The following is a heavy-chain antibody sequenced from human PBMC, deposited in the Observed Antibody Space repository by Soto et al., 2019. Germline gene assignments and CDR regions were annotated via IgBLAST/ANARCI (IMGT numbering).Heavy chain of an antibody. Sequence: GGSLRLSCAASGFTFSSYAMSWVRQAPGKGLEWVSAISGSGGSTYYADSVKGRFTISRDNSKNTLYLQMNSLRAEDTAVYYCAKEKRITMIVVVIPPMDVWGQGTTVTVSS. CDR2: ISGSGGST. J-gene: IGHJ6*02. CDR1: GFTFSSYA. D-gene: IGHD3-22*01. V-gene: IGHV3-23*01. CDR3: AKEKRITMIVVVIPPMDV.